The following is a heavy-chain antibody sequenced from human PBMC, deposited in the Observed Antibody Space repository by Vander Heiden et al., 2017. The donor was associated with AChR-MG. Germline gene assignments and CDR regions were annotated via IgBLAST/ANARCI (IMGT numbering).Heavy chain of an antibody. CDR2: IYHSGST. D-gene: IGHD3-10*01. V-gene: IGHV4-38-2*01. J-gene: IGHJ4*02. Sequence: QVQLQESGPGLVKPSETLSLTCAVSGYSISSGYYWGWIRQPPGKGLEWIGSIYHSGSTYYNPSLKSRVTISVDTSKNQFSLKLSSVTAADTAVYYCASSLSPTDGSGSYLQDYWGQGTLVTVSS. CDR3: ASSLSPTDGSGSYLQDY. CDR1: GYSISSGYY.